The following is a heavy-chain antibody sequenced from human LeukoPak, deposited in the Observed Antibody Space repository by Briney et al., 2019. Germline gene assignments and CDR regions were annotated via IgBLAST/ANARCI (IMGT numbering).Heavy chain of an antibody. CDR2: IYSDNT. J-gene: IGHJ4*02. V-gene: IGHV3-53*01. Sequence: GGSLRLSCTVSGFTVSTNSMSWVRQAPGKGLEWVSFIYSDNTHYSDSVKGRFTISRDNSKNTLYLRMNSLRAEDTAVYYCARRAGAYSHPYDYWGQGTLVTVSS. CDR3: ARRAGAYSHPYDY. D-gene: IGHD4/OR15-4a*01. CDR1: GFTVSTNS.